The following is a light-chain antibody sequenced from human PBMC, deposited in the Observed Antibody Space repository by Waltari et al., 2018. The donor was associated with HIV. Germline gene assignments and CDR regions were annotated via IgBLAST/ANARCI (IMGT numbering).Light chain of an antibody. Sequence: EIVLTQSPGTLSLSPGDRATLPCRASQSVTSRFLAWYQQKPGQAPRLLIYRASSRATGIPDRFSGSGSGTDFTLTISTLEPEDFAVYYCQQYGSSPPYTFGQGTKLEIK. J-gene: IGKJ2*01. CDR3: QQYGSSPPYT. CDR1: QSVTSRF. CDR2: RAS. V-gene: IGKV3-20*01.